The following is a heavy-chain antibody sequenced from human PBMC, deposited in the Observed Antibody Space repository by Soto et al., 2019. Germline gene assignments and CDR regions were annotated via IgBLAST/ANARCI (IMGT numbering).Heavy chain of an antibody. Sequence: QVQLVESGGGVVQPGRSLRLSCAASGFTFSSYGMHWVRQAPGKGLEWVAVIWYDGSNKYYADSVKGRFTISRDNSKNAMYLQMNSLRAEDTAVYYCARDGLETIDYGGQGTLVTVSS. V-gene: IGHV3-33*01. CDR3: ARDGLETIDY. J-gene: IGHJ4*02. CDR1: GFTFSSYG. CDR2: IWYDGSNK.